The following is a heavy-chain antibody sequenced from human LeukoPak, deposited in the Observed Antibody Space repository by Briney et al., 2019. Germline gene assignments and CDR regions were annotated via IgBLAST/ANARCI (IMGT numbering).Heavy chain of an antibody. D-gene: IGHD2-15*01. V-gene: IGHV1-2*02. J-gene: IGHJ5*02. CDR2: ISPNSGGI. Sequence: ASVKVSCKASGSTSTDNYIHWVRQAPGQGLEWMGWISPNSGGINYARKFQGRVTMTRDTSIGTAYMELSSLRSDDTAVYYCATAGHCSGGSCSDWFDPWGQGTLVTVSS. CDR3: ATAGHCSGGSCSDWFDP. CDR1: GSTSTDNY.